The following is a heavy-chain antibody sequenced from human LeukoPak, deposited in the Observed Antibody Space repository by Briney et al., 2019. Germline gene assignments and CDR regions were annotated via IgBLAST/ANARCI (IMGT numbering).Heavy chain of an antibody. CDR3: ARVPGAGYYKFDY. V-gene: IGHV3-74*01. Sequence: PGGSLRLSCAASGFTFSSYWMHWVRQAPGKGLVWVSRISGDVTTTTHADSVKGRFTISRDNAKNTLYLQMNSLRAEDTAVYYCARVPGAGYYKFDYWGQGTLVTVSS. CDR2: ISGDVTTT. CDR1: GFTFSSYW. J-gene: IGHJ4*02. D-gene: IGHD3-9*01.